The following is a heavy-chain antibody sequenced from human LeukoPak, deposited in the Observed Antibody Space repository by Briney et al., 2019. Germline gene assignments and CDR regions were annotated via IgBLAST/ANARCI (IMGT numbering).Heavy chain of an antibody. CDR1: GGSISSGDYY. J-gene: IGHJ4*02. D-gene: IGHD4-11*01. CDR2: IYYSGST. V-gene: IGHV4-30-4*08. CDR3: ASMTTVTHFDY. Sequence: PSETLSLTCTVSGGSISSGDYYWSWIRQPPGKGLEWIGYIYYSGSTYYNPSLKSRVTISVDTSKNQFSLKLSSVTAADTAVYYCASMTTVTHFDYWGQGTLVTVSS.